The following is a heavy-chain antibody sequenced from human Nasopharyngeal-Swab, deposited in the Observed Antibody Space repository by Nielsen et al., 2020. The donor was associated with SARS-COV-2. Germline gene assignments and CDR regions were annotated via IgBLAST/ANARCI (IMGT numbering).Heavy chain of an antibody. CDR3: ASETLRYCSSTSCQDY. D-gene: IGHD2-2*01. Sequence: VRQPPGKGLEWVSYISSSSSTIYYADSVKGRFTISRDNAKNSLYLQMNSLRAEDTAVYYCASETLRYCSSTSCQDYWGQGTLVTVSS. V-gene: IGHV3-48*04. J-gene: IGHJ4*02. CDR2: ISSSSSTI.